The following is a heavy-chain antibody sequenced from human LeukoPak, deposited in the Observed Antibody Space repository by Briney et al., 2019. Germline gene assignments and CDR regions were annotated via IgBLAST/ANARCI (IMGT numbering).Heavy chain of an antibody. J-gene: IGHJ4*02. CDR1: GFTFSTSW. Sequence: PGGSLRLSCAASGFTFSTSWMHWVRQAPGKGLVWVSHINRDGSRTTYADSVKGRFTISRDNAKNTVYLQMNSLRAEDTALYFCVRSLTGTGDYWGQGTLVTVSS. D-gene: IGHD3-9*01. CDR2: INRDGSRT. CDR3: VRSLTGTGDY. V-gene: IGHV3-74*01.